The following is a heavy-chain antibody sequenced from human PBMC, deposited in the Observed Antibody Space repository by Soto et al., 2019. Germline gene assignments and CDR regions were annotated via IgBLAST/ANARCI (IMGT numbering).Heavy chain of an antibody. D-gene: IGHD3-3*01. J-gene: IGHJ6*02. V-gene: IGHV3-48*03. CDR2: INGNGTTT. CDR1: GFTCSRYE. CDR3: GRDFSRFLEWPTTGYPFFGMDA. Sequence: EVQLDESGGGWVQPGGSLRLSCVVSGFTCSRYEMNWVRQAPGKGLEWISYINGNGTTTYYGASVKGRFTISRDTAKNSLYLQMNGLGADDSALYYCGRDFSRFLEWPTTGYPFFGMDARGLRTTVTVS.